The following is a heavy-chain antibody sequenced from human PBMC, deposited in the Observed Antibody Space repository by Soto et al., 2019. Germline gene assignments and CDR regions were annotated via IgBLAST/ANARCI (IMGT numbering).Heavy chain of an antibody. CDR1: GASITAYY. V-gene: IGHV4-59*01. J-gene: IGHJ4*02. CDR3: ARVAGHKNARFDT. CDR2: VYHTGST. D-gene: IGHD1-1*01. Sequence: SETLSLTCDVSGASITAYYWSWIRQAPGKGLEWIGNVYHTGSTDYNSSLRSRVTMTRDTSITTTYMELNSLTSDDTAVYYCARVAGHKNARFDTWGQGALVTVSS.